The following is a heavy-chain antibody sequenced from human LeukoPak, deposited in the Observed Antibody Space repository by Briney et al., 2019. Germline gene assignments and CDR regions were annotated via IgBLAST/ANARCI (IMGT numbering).Heavy chain of an antibody. Sequence: ASVKISCKASGYTFTDYYMHWVQQAPGKGLEWMGRVDPEDGETIYAEKFQGRVTITADTSTDTAYMELSSLRSEDTAVYYCAREGRWLHEVPDYWGQGTLVTVSS. J-gene: IGHJ4*02. CDR2: VDPEDGET. V-gene: IGHV1-69-2*01. CDR1: GYTFTDYY. CDR3: AREGRWLHEVPDY. D-gene: IGHD5-24*01.